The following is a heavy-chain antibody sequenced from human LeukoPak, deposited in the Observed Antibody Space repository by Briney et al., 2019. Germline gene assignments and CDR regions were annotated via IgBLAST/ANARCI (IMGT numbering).Heavy chain of an antibody. CDR3: AKQAATVTANGDY. V-gene: IGHV3-23*01. J-gene: IGHJ4*02. CDR2: ISGSGGST. Sequence: GGSLRLSCAASGFTFSDHYMDWVRQAPGKGLEWVSAISGSGGSTYYADSVKGRFTISRDNSKITLYLQMNSLRAEDTAVYYCAKQAATVTANGDYWGQGTLVTVSS. D-gene: IGHD6-13*01. CDR1: GFTFSDHY.